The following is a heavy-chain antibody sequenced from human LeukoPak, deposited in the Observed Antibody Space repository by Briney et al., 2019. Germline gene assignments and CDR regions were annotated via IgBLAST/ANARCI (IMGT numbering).Heavy chain of an antibody. J-gene: IGHJ4*02. D-gene: IGHD2-21*02. CDR3: AREDCGGACCLFDH. Sequence: GGSLRLSCAASGFTFSSYSMNWVRQAPGKGLEWVSSITSGSSYIYYADSVKGRFTISRDNAKSSLFLQMNSLRAEDTAVYYCAREDCGGACCLFDHWGQGTLVTVSS. CDR2: ITSGSSYI. CDR1: GFTFSSYS. V-gene: IGHV3-21*01.